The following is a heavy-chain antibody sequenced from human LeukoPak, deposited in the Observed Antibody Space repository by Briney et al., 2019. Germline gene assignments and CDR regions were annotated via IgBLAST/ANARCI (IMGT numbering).Heavy chain of an antibody. Sequence: ASVKVSCKASGYTFTSYGISWVRQAPGQGLEWMGWISAYNGNTNYAQKLQGRVTMTTDTSTSTAYMELRSLRSDDTAVYYCARDLGMIYASGMDVWGQGTTVTVSS. V-gene: IGHV1-18*01. J-gene: IGHJ6*02. CDR2: ISAYNGNT. CDR1: GYTFTSYG. CDR3: ARDLGMIYASGMDV. D-gene: IGHD2-8*01.